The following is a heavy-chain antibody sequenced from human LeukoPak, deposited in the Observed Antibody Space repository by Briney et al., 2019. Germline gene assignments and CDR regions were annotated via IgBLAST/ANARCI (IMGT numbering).Heavy chain of an antibody. CDR3: ARAYDGSGNLDY. D-gene: IGHD3-22*01. Sequence: GASVKVSCKASGYTFTDYYMHWVRQAPGQGLEWMGWINPNSGDTNYAQKFQGRVTMTRDTSINTAYMELSRLRSDDTAVYYCARAYDGSGNLDYWGQGTLVTVSS. CDR1: GYTFTDYY. J-gene: IGHJ4*02. V-gene: IGHV1-2*02. CDR2: INPNSGDT.